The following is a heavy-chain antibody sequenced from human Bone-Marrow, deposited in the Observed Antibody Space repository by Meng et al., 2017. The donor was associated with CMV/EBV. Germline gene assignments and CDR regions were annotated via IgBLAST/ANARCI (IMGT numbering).Heavy chain of an antibody. CDR2: IIPIFGTA. D-gene: IGHD1-14*01. CDR1: GYTFISYY. J-gene: IGHJ5*02. Sequence: SVKVSCKAPGYTFISYYMNWVRQAPGQGLEWMGGIIPIFGTANYAQKFQGRVTITTDESTSTAYMELSSLRSEDTAVYYCARAYHLYNQVLRFDPWGQGTLVTVAS. CDR3: ARAYHLYNQVLRFDP. V-gene: IGHV1-69*05.